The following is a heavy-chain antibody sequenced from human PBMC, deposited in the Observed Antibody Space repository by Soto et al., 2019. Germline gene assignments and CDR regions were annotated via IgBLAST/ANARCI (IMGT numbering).Heavy chain of an antibody. J-gene: IGHJ5*02. Sequence: SETLSLTCAVECGSCIGFCWSWILQPPGKGLEWIGEINHSGSTNYNPSLKSRVTISVDTSKNQFSLKLSSVTAADTAVYYCARAEAVYCSGGSCYGGWFDPWGQGTLVTVSS. D-gene: IGHD2-15*01. V-gene: IGHV4-34*01. CDR1: CGSCIGFC. CDR2: INHSGST. CDR3: ARAEAVYCSGGSCYGGWFDP.